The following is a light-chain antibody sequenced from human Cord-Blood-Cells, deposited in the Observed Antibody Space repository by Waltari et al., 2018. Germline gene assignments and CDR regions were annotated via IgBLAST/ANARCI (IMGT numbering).Light chain of an antibody. V-gene: IGLV1-44*01. CDR2: SNN. CDR1: SSNIGSNT. Sequence: QSVLTQPPSASGTPGQRVTISCSGSSSNIGSNTINWYQQLPGTAPKPLLYSNNQRPSGVPDRFSGSKSGTSASLAISGLQSEDEADYYCAAWDDSLNGFWVFGGGTKLTVL. CDR3: AAWDDSLNGFWV. J-gene: IGLJ3*02.